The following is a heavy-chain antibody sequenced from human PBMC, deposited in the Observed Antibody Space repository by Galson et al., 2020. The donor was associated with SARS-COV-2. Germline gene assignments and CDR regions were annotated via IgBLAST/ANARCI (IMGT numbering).Heavy chain of an antibody. CDR1: VGSISSGDYY. V-gene: IGHV4-30-4*01. D-gene: IGHD3-10*01. Sequence: ASETLSLTCTVSVGSISSGDYYWSWIRQPPGKGLEWIGYIYYSGSTYYSPSLKSRVTISVDTSKNQFTLKLTSVTAADTAVYYCAREGPYGSEGIDCWGQGTLLTVAS. J-gene: IGHJ4*02. CDR2: IYYSGST. CDR3: AREGPYGSEGIDC.